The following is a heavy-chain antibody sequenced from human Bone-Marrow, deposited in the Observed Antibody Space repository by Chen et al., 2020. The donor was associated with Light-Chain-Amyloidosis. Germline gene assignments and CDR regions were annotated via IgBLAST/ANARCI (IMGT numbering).Heavy chain of an antibody. D-gene: IGHD2-15*01. CDR2: IKEAGSTT. V-gene: IGHV3-74*01. CDR3: AKDFGGRDDY. J-gene: IGHJ4*02. Sequence: EVQVVESGGGLVQPGGSLRLSCAASGFTLTTYWMHWVRQAPGKGLVWVSRIKEAGSTTNYAGSVRGRFTISRDTAKNILYLQMNSLRAEDTALYYCAKDFGGRDDYWGQGTLVTVSS. CDR1: GFTLTTYW.